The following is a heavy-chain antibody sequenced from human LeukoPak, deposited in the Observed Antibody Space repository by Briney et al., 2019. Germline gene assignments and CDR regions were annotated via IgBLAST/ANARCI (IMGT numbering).Heavy chain of an antibody. D-gene: IGHD4-11*01. V-gene: IGHV1-69*13. J-gene: IGHJ4*02. CDR2: IIPIFGTA. Sequence: ASVKVSCKASGYTFTSYGISWVRQAPGQGLEWMGGIIPIFGTANYAQKFQGRVTITADESTSTAYMELSSLRSEDTAVYYCASANESYSDYWGQGTLVTVSS. CDR1: GYTFTSYG. CDR3: ASANESYSDY.